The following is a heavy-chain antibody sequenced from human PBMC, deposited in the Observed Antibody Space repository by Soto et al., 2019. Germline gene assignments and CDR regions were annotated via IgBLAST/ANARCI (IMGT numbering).Heavy chain of an antibody. CDR1: GSTFSNAW. V-gene: IGHV3-15*01. J-gene: IGHJ3*02. CDR2: IKSKTDGGTT. Sequence: GSLRLSCAASGSTFSNAWMSWVRQAPGKGLEWVGRIKSKTDGGTTDYAAPVKGRFTISRDDSKNTLYLQMNSLKTEDTAVYYCTTVLSADIVVVVATSGGPNDAFDIWGQGTTVTVSS. CDR3: TTVLSADIVVVVATSGGPNDAFDI. D-gene: IGHD2-15*01.